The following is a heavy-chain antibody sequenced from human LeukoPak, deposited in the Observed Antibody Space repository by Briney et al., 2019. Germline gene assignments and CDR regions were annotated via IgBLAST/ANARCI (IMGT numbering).Heavy chain of an antibody. D-gene: IGHD2-2*01. J-gene: IGHJ6*03. Sequence: PSETLSLTCAVCGGSFSGYYWSWIRQPPGKGLEWIVDIYHSESTNYNPSLTSRVTISVDTSKNHLSLKLSPLTPPDPAVYYCAGGPYCSTTSCYEGYYYYYYMDVWGKGTTVTVSS. CDR2: IYHSEST. V-gene: IGHV4-34*01. CDR3: AGGPYCSTTSCYEGYYYYYYMDV. CDR1: GGSFSGYY.